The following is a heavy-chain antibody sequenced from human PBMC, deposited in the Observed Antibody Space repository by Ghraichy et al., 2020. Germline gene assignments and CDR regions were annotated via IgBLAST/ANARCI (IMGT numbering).Heavy chain of an antibody. CDR3: ARGGGTGYYLNPYWYFDL. Sequence: ETLSLTCAVSGGSISSGGYSWSWIRQPPGKGLEWIGYIYYSGSTNYNPSLKSRVTISVDTSKNQFSLKLSSVTAADTAVYYCARGGGTGYYLNPYWYFDLWGRGTLVTVSS. V-gene: IGHV4-61*08. D-gene: IGHD3/OR15-3a*01. CDR2: IYYSGST. J-gene: IGHJ2*01. CDR1: GGSISSGGYS.